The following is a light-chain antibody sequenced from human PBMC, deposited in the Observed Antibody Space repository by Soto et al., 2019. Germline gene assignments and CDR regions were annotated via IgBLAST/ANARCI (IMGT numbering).Light chain of an antibody. CDR3: LQYKTFWT. CDR1: QSISTY. CDR2: AAS. Sequence: IKVNQCPSSLTASVRDRVSITCRASQSISTYLNWFQPNPGKAPKLLIYAASSLRSGVPSRFSVSGSGTEFTLTISSLQPDDFATYYCLQYKTFWTFGRGSKV. J-gene: IGKJ1*01. V-gene: IGKV1-39*01.